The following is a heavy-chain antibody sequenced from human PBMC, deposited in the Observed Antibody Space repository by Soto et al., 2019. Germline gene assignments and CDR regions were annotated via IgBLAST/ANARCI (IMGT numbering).Heavy chain of an antibody. Sequence: PSETLSLTCTVSGGSISSYYWSLIRQPAGKGLEWIGRIYTSGSTNYNPSLKSRVTMSVETSKNQFSMKLSSVTAAETDVYYCARSQQWLFRYLDSWGQGSLFTVSS. D-gene: IGHD6-19*01. J-gene: IGHJ4*02. V-gene: IGHV4-4*07. CDR2: IYTSGST. CDR3: ARSQQWLFRYLDS. CDR1: GGSISSYY.